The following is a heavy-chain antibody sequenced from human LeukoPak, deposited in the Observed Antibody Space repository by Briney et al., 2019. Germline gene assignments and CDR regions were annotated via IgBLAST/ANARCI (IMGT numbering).Heavy chain of an antibody. CDR3: ARGQGGPYCSSTSCPLDY. CDR1: GYTFTSYG. D-gene: IGHD2-2*01. Sequence: GASVKVSCKASGYTFTSYGISWVRQAPGQGLEWMGWISAYNGNTNYAQKLQGRVTMTTDTSTSTAYTELRSLRSDDTAVYYCARGQGGPYCSSTSCPLDYWGQGTLVTVSS. J-gene: IGHJ4*02. CDR2: ISAYNGNT. V-gene: IGHV1-18*01.